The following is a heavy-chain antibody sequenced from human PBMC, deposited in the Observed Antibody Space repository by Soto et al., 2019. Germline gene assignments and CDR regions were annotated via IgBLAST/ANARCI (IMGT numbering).Heavy chain of an antibody. CDR3: ARSRLDLVTAVPRYFDY. CDR1: GFSISSGGYS. V-gene: IGHV4-30-2*01. CDR2: IYHTEST. J-gene: IGHJ4*02. D-gene: IGHD2-21*02. Sequence: QLQLQESGSGLVKPSQTLSLTCAVSGFSISSGGYSWSWIRQPPGKGLEWIGYIYHTESTYYNPCLRRRVTLSVDRYKSQFSLKLSSVTAADTAVYFCARSRLDLVTAVPRYFDYWGQGTLVTVSS.